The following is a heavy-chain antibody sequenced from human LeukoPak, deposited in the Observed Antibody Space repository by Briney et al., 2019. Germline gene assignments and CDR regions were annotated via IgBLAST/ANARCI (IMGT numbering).Heavy chain of an antibody. V-gene: IGHV4-59*08. Sequence: SETLSLTCTVSGGSISSYYWSWIRQLPGKGLEWIGYIYYSGSTNYNPSLKSRVTISVDTSKNQFSLKLSSVTAADTAVYYCARLYYYGSGSYPYFDYWGQGTLVTVSS. CDR1: GGSISSYY. CDR3: ARLYYYGSGSYPYFDY. D-gene: IGHD3-10*01. CDR2: IYYSGST. J-gene: IGHJ4*02.